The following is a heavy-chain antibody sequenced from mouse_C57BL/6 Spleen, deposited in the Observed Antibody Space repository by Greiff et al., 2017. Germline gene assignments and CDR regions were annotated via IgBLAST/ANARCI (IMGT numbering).Heavy chain of an antibody. CDR1: GYAFSSSW. CDR2: IYPGDGDT. V-gene: IGHV1-82*01. D-gene: IGHD1-1*01. Sequence: QVQLKESGPELVKPGASVKISCKASGYAFSSSWMNWVKQRPGKGLEWIGRIYPGDGDTNYNGKFKGKATLTADKSSSTAYMQLSSLTSEDSAVYFCAREEATVVEGFDYWGQGTTLTVSS. J-gene: IGHJ2*01. CDR3: AREEATVVEGFDY.